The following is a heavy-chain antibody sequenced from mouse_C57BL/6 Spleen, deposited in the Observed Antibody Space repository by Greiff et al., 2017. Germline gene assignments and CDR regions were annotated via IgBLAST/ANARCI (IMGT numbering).Heavy chain of an antibody. V-gene: IGHV7-3*01. J-gene: IGHJ3*01. D-gene: IGHD4-1*01. CDR2: IRNKANGYTT. CDR1: GFTFTDYY. Sequence: EVHLVESGGGLVQPGGSLSLSCAASGFTFTDYYMSWVRQPPGKALEWLGFIRNKANGYTTEYSASVKGRFTISRDNSQSILYLQMNALRAEDSATYYCARSLTNEFAYWGQGTLVTVSA. CDR3: ARSLTNEFAY.